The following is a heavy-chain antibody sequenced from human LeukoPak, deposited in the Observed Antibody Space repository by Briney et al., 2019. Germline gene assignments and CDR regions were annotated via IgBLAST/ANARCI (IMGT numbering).Heavy chain of an antibody. D-gene: IGHD3-10*01. Sequence: GGSLRLSCAASGFTVSSNYMSWVRQAPGKGLEWVSVIYSGGSTYYADSVKGRFTISRDNSKNTLYLQMNSLRAEDTAVYYCAREVYGSGRDHYYYYMDVWGKGTTVTVSS. V-gene: IGHV3-66*02. CDR1: GFTVSSNY. CDR2: IYSGGST. CDR3: AREVYGSGRDHYYYYMDV. J-gene: IGHJ6*03.